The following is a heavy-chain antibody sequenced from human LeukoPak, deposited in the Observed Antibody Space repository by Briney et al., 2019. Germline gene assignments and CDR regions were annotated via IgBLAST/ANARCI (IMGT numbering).Heavy chain of an antibody. D-gene: IGHD6-19*01. Sequence: GASVKVSCKATGYTFTNYYMHWVRQAPGQGLEWMGVINPSGDSTRCEQKFQDRVTMTRETSTRTVYMELSSLRSEDTAVYYCARGYSSSYRIDYWGQGTLVTVSS. V-gene: IGHV1-46*01. CDR3: ARGYSSSYRIDY. CDR2: INPSGDST. CDR1: GYTFTNYY. J-gene: IGHJ4*02.